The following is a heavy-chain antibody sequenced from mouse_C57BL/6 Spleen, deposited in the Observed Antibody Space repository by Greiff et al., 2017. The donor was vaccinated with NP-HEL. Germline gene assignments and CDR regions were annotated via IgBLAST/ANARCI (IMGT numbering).Heavy chain of an antibody. J-gene: IGHJ2*01. CDR2: IYPGDGDT. Sequence: QVQLQQSGPELVKPGASVKISCKASGYAFSSSWMNWVKQRPGKGLEWIGRIYPGDGDTNYNGKFKGKATLTADKSSSTAYMQLSSLTSEDSAVYCCAREVPYFDYWGQGTTLTVSS. CDR3: AREVPYFDY. CDR1: GYAFSSSW. V-gene: IGHV1-82*01.